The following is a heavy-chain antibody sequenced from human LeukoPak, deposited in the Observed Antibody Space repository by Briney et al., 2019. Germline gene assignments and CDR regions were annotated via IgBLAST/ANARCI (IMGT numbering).Heavy chain of an antibody. CDR1: GFNFSDYG. D-gene: IGHD5-12*01. CDR2: IGGSGPNI. Sequence: KPGGSLRLSCAASGFNFSDYGMNWVCQTPGGGLEGVSSIGGSGPNIYYADSVKGRFTISRDNAKNSLFLQMDSPRADDTAVYYCARGEVATTYYYGMDVWGQGTTVTVSS. J-gene: IGHJ6*02. V-gene: IGHV3-21*06. CDR3: ARGEVATTYYYGMDV.